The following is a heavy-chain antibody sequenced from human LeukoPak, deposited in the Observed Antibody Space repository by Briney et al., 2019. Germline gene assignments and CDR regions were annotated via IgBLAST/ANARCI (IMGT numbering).Heavy chain of an antibody. D-gene: IGHD6-13*01. Sequence: SQTLSLTCAISGDSVSSNSAAWNWIRQSPSRGLEWLGRTYYRSRWYNDYAESVKSRITINPDTFKNHFSLQLNSVTPEDTAVYYCARGGGIAAASNWFDPWGQGTLVTVSS. CDR3: ARGGGIAAASNWFDP. J-gene: IGHJ5*02. CDR2: TYYRSRWYN. CDR1: GDSVSSNSAA. V-gene: IGHV6-1*01.